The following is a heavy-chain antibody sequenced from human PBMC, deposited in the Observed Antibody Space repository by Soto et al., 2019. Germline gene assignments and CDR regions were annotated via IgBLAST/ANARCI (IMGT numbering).Heavy chain of an antibody. CDR2: INPATGAA. J-gene: IGHJ3*02. CDR1: GYPVTAYY. Sequence: QLHLVQSGAVVKKPGASVTVSCSASGYPVTAYYMHWVRQAPGRGLEWMGGINPATGAAKYTQTFQGRGTMTRDTSTSTVFMELGDLTSEDTAVFYCARGGGVGVAGSAAFDMWGQGTLVTVSS. V-gene: IGHV1-2*02. D-gene: IGHD3-3*01. CDR3: ARGGGVGVAGSAAFDM.